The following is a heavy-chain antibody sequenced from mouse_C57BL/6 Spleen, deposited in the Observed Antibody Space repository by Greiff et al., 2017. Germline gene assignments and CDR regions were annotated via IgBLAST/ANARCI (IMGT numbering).Heavy chain of an antibody. V-gene: IGHV1-54*01. J-gene: IGHJ2*01. CDR3: KSGRYAYDEGYYFDY. CDR1: GYAFTNYL. D-gene: IGHD2-2*01. CDR2: INPGSGGT. Sequence: VQLQQSGAELVRPGTSVKVSCKASGYAFTNYLIEWVKQRPGQGLEWIGVINPGSGGTNYNEKFKGKATLTADKASSTAYMQLNSLTSEDSAVYFCKSGRYAYDEGYYFDYWGQGTTLTVSS.